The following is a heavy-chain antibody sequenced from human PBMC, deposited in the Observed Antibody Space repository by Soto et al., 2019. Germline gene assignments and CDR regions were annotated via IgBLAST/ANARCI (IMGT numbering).Heavy chain of an antibody. CDR2: ISGSGGST. V-gene: IGHV3-23*01. D-gene: IGHD2-8*01. Sequence: GGSLRLSCAASGFTFSSYAMSWVRQAPGKGLEWVSAISGSGGSTYYADSVKGRFTISRDNSKNTLYLQMNSLRAEDTAVYYCAKDMEVVLMVYAPNYYYGMDVWGQGTTVTVCS. CDR1: GFTFSSYA. J-gene: IGHJ6*02. CDR3: AKDMEVVLMVYAPNYYYGMDV.